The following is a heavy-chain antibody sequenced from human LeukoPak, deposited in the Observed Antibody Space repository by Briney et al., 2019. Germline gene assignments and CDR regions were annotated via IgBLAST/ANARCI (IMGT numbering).Heavy chain of an antibody. D-gene: IGHD3-22*01. CDR1: GGTFSSYA. V-gene: IGHV1-69*13. CDR2: IIPIFGTA. Sequence: GASVKVSCKASGGTFSSYAISWVRQAPRQGLEWMGGIIPIFGTANYAQKFQGRVTITADESTSTAYMELSSLRSEDTAVYYCAIGQGTYYYDSSGYSYWGQGTLVTVSS. CDR3: AIGQGTYYYDSSGYSY. J-gene: IGHJ4*02.